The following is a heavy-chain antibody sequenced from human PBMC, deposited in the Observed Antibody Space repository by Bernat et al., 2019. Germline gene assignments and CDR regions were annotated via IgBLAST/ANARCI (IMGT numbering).Heavy chain of an antibody. CDR3: ARVEIGHMVSNY. Sequence: QVQLVQSGAEVKKPGASVKVSCKASGYTFTSYAMHWVRQAPGQRLEWMGWINAGNGNTKYSQKFQGRVTITRDTSASTAYMELSSLRSEDTAVYYCARVEIGHMVSNYWGQGTLVTVSS. V-gene: IGHV1-3*01. D-gene: IGHD5-18*01. J-gene: IGHJ4*02. CDR1: GYTFTSYA. CDR2: INAGNGNT.